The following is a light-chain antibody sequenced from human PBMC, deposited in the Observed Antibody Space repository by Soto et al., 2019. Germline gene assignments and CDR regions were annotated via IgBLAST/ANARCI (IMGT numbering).Light chain of an antibody. CDR2: DVS. J-gene: IGKJ1*01. CDR3: KQYGTPPP. Sequence: EIVLTQSPGTLSLSPGERATLSCRSSQSVSSSYLAWYQQKPGQAPRLLIYDVSSRATGIPDRFSGSGSGTDFPLTIGRGGPEDFPVFYFKQYGTPPPFGKGTKGEIK. V-gene: IGKV3-20*01. CDR1: QSVSSSY.